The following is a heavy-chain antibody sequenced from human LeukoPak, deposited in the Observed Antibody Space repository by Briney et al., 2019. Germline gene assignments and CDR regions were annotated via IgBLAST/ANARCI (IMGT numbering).Heavy chain of an antibody. D-gene: IGHD5-24*01. CDR3: TQRDY. V-gene: IGHV3-73*01. CDR2: IRSRTDNYAT. J-gene: IGHJ4*02. CDR1: GFMFSGST. Sequence: GGSLRLSCAASGFMFSGSTIHWVRQASGKGLEWVGRIRSRTDNYATVYAASVKGRFTIYRDDSKNTAYLQMNSLKTEDTAMYYCTQRDYWGQGTLVTVSS.